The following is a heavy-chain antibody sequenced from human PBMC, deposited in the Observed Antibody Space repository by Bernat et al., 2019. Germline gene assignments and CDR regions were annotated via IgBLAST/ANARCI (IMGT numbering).Heavy chain of an antibody. CDR2: IIPIFGIA. V-gene: IGHV1-69*17. CDR3: ARADDYGDFLSL. CDR1: GGTFSSYA. Sequence: QVQLVQSGAEVKKPGSSVKVSCKAPGGTFSSYAISWVRQAPGQGLGWMGGIIPIFGIANYAQKFQAIVTITADKSTSTAYMELRSLGSEDTAVYYCARADDYGDFLSLWGRGTLVTVSS. J-gene: IGHJ2*01. D-gene: IGHD4-17*01.